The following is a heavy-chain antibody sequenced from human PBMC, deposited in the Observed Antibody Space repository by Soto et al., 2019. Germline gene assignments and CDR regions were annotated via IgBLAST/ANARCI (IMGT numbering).Heavy chain of an antibody. Sequence: GGSLRLSCAASGFTFSRYGMHWVRQAPGKGLEWVAVIWFDGSHELYADSVKGRFTISRDNSKNTLYLQMNSLRAEDTAVYYCAKNHNYYDSSGYYYGDGGFDYWGQGTLVTVSS. J-gene: IGHJ4*02. CDR2: IWFDGSHE. V-gene: IGHV3-33*06. CDR3: AKNHNYYDSSGYYYGDGGFDY. CDR1: GFTFSRYG. D-gene: IGHD3-22*01.